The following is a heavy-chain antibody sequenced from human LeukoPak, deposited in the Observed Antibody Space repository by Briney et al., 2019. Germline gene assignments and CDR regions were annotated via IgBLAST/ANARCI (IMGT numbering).Heavy chain of an antibody. D-gene: IGHD3-22*01. J-gene: IGHJ3*02. CDR3: AKAMYYYDSSGYSAFDI. CDR2: ISWSSGSI. CDR1: GFTFDDYA. V-gene: IGHV3-9*01. Sequence: SLRLSCAASGFTFDDYAMHWVRQAPGKGLEWVSGISWSSGSIGYADSVKGRFTISRDNAKNSLYLQMNSLRAEDTALYYCAKAMYYYDSSGYSAFDIWGQGTMVTVSS.